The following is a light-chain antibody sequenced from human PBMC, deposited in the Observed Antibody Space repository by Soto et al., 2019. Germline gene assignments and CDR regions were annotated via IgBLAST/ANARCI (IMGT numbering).Light chain of an antibody. Sequence: DIPMTQSPSTLSASVGDRVTITCRASQSISSWLAWYQQKPGKAPKVLIYKASSLESGVPSRFSGSGSGTEFTLTISSLQPDDFATYYCQQYHSYALTFGGGTKVESK. CDR3: QQYHSYALT. CDR1: QSISSW. V-gene: IGKV1-5*03. CDR2: KAS. J-gene: IGKJ4*01.